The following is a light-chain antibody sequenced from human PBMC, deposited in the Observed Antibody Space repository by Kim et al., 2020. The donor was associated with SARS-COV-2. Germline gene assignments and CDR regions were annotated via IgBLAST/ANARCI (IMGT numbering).Light chain of an antibody. Sequence: QSALTQPASVSGSPGQSITISCTGTSSDVGGYNYVSWYQQHPGKAPKLMIYDVSKRPSGVSNRFSGSKSGNTASLTISGLQAEDGADYYCSSYTSSSPLYVFGTGTKVTVL. CDR3: SSYTSSSPLYV. CDR1: SSDVGGYNY. V-gene: IGLV2-14*01. CDR2: DVS. J-gene: IGLJ1*01.